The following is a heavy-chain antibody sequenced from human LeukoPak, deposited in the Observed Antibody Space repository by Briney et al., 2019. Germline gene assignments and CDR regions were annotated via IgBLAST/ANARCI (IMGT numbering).Heavy chain of an antibody. V-gene: IGHV3-30*18. D-gene: IGHD3-22*01. CDR2: ISYDGSNK. Sequence: PGRSLRLSCAASGFTFSSYGMHWVRQAPGKGLEWVAVISYDGSNKYYADSVKGRFTISRDNSKNTLYLQMNSLRAEDTAVYYCAKDYYYDSSGYYGDAFDIWGQGTMVTVSS. CDR3: AKDYYYDSSGYYGDAFDI. J-gene: IGHJ3*02. CDR1: GFTFSSYG.